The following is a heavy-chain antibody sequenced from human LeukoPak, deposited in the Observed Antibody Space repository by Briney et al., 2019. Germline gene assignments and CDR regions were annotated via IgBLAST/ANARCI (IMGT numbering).Heavy chain of an antibody. J-gene: IGHJ4*02. CDR1: GFTFSSYA. Sequence: GGSLRLSCAASGFTFSSYAMSWVRQAPGKGLEWVSAISGSGGNTYYADSVKGRFTISTDNSKNTLFLEMDSLRAEDTAVYYCAKERWELLRSLDYWGQGTLVTVSS. V-gene: IGHV3-23*01. CDR2: ISGSGGNT. CDR3: AKERWELLRSLDY. D-gene: IGHD1-26*01.